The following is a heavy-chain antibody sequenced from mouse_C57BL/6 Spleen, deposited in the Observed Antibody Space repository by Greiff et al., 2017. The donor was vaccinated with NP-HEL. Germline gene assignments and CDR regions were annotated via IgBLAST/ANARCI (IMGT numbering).Heavy chain of an antibody. CDR3: ATTVVATYYFDY. D-gene: IGHD1-1*01. CDR2: ISDGGSYT. Sequence: EVNVVESGGGLVKPGGSLKLSCAASGFTFSSYAMSWVRQTPEKRLEWVATISDGGSYTYYPDNVKGRFTISRDNAKNNLYLQMSHLKSEDTAMYYCATTVVATYYFDYWGQGTTLTVSS. CDR1: GFTFSSYA. J-gene: IGHJ2*01. V-gene: IGHV5-4*03.